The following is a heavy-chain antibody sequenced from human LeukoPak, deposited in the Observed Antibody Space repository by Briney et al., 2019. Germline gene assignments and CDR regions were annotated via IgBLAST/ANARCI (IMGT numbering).Heavy chain of an antibody. Sequence: SETLSLTGTVSGGSISSSSYYWGWIRQPPGKGLEWIGSIYYSGSTYYNPSLKSRVTISVDTSKNQFSLKLSSVTAADTAVYYCARDLHGYNWIDYWGQGTLVTVSS. V-gene: IGHV4-39*07. D-gene: IGHD5-24*01. CDR3: ARDLHGYNWIDY. CDR2: IYYSGST. CDR1: GGSISSSSYY. J-gene: IGHJ4*02.